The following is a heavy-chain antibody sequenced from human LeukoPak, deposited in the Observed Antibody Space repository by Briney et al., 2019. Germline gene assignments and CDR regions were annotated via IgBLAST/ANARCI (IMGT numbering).Heavy chain of an antibody. D-gene: IGHD2-2*01. CDR2: ISSSSSYI. V-gene: IGHV3-21*01. Sequence: GGSLRLSCAASGFNFSSYSMNCVRQAPGKGLEWVSSISSSSSYIYYADSVKGRFTISRDNAKNSLYLQMNSLRAEDTAVYYCARDRRGTSCHDYWGQGTLVTVSS. J-gene: IGHJ4*02. CDR3: ARDRRGTSCHDY. CDR1: GFNFSSYS.